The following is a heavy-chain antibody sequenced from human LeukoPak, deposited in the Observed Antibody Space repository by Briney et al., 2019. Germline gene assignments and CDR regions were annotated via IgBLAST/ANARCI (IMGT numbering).Heavy chain of an antibody. J-gene: IGHJ4*02. D-gene: IGHD3-10*01. Sequence: GGSLRLSCAASGFTFSSYAMSWVRQAPGKGLKWVSAISGSGGSTYYADSVKGRFTISRDNSKNTLYLQMNSLRAEDTAVYYCAKSLLWFGELSDPFDYWGQGTLVTVSS. CDR1: GFTFSSYA. V-gene: IGHV3-23*01. CDR3: AKSLLWFGELSDPFDY. CDR2: ISGSGGST.